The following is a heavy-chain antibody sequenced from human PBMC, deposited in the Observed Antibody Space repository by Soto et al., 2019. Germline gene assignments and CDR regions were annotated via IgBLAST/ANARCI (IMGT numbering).Heavy chain of an antibody. CDR3: ARDAHYYDSSGYYGWFDP. J-gene: IGHJ5*02. D-gene: IGHD3-22*01. CDR2: IYYSGST. CDR1: GGSISSGGYY. V-gene: IGHV4-31*03. Sequence: TLSLTRTVSGGSISSGGYYWSWIRQHPGNGLEWIGYIYYSGSTYYNPSLKSRVTISVDTSKNQFSLKLSSVTAADTAVYYCARDAHYYDSSGYYGWFDPWGQGXLVTVYS.